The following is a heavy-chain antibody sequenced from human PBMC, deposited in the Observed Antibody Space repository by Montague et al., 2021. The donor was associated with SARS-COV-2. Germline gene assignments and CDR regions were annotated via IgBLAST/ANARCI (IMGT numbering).Heavy chain of an antibody. D-gene: IGHD1-7*01. J-gene: IGHJ3*01. CDR2: MYYVGXP. CDR1: GGSISNRNYY. Sequence: SETLSLTCTVSGGSISNRNYYWGWVRQPPGKGLEWIGSMYYVGXPXYXXXXRXRVAISLDTSKSQLSLGLRSVTTTDTAVFYCVRGRRGTVFPFSPGAFDFWGQGTTVTVSS. CDR3: VRGRRGTVFPFSPGAFDF. V-gene: IGHV4-39*01.